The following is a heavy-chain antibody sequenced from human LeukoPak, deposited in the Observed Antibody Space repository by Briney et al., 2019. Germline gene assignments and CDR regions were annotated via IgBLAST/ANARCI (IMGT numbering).Heavy chain of an antibody. CDR1: GGPFSGYY. CDR2: INHSGST. CDR3: ARLGVCWFDP. D-gene: IGHD3-10*01. Sequence: PSETLSLTCAVYGGPFSGYYWSWIRQPPGKGLEWIGEINHSGSTNYNPSLKSRVTISVDTSKNQFSLKLSSVTAADTAVYYCARLGVCWFDPWGQGTLVTVSS. J-gene: IGHJ5*02. V-gene: IGHV4-34*01.